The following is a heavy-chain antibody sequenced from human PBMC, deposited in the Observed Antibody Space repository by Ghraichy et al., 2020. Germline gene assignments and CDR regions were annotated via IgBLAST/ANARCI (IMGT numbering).Heavy chain of an antibody. J-gene: IGHJ6*02. V-gene: IGHV1-2*06. CDR1: GYTFTGYY. CDR2: INPNSGGT. Sequence: ASVKVSCKASGYTFTGYYMHWVRQAPGQGLEWMGRINPNSGGTNYAQKFQGRVTMTRDTSISTAYMELSRLRSDDTAVYYCAREGITGTYVYSTDLYGMDVWGQGTTATVSS. D-gene: IGHD1-20*01. CDR3: AREGITGTYVYSTDLYGMDV.